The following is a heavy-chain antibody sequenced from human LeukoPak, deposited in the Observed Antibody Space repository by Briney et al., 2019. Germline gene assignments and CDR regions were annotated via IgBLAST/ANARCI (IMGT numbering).Heavy chain of an antibody. D-gene: IGHD5-12*01. V-gene: IGHV4-59*01. CDR2: IYYSGST. CDR1: GGSSSSYY. Sequence: SETLSLTCTVSGGSSSSYYWSWIRQPPGKGLEWIGYIYYSGSTNYNPSLKSRVTISVDTSKNQFSLKLSSVTAADTAVYYCARGAGSGYDKRVFEDYWGQGTLVTVSS. CDR3: ARGAGSGYDKRVFEDY. J-gene: IGHJ4*02.